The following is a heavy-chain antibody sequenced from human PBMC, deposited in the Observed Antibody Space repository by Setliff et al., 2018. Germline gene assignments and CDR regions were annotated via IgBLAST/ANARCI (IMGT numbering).Heavy chain of an antibody. D-gene: IGHD3-16*01. CDR3: ARDQGSYGYRAFDS. CDR2: IWHDGGNK. J-gene: IGHJ4*02. V-gene: IGHV3-33*08. Sequence: GGSLRLSCAASGFTFSNYRMHWVRQAPGKGLEWVAVIWHDGGNKYHADSVKGRFTISRDNSKNTLYLQMNSLRAEDTAVYYCARDQGSYGYRAFDSWGQGALVTVSS. CDR1: GFTFSNYR.